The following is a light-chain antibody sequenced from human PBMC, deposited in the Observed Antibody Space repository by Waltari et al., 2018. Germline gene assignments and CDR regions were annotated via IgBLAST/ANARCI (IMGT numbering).Light chain of an antibody. J-gene: IGLJ2*01. CDR2: GKN. V-gene: IGLV3-19*01. CDR1: SLRSYY. CDR3: NSRDSSGNLVV. Sequence: SSELTQDPAVSVALGQTVRITCQGDSLRSYYASWYQQKPGQAPVLVIYGKNTRPPGIPDRFSGSSSGNTASLTITGAQAEDEADYYCNSRDSSGNLVVFGGGTKLTVL.